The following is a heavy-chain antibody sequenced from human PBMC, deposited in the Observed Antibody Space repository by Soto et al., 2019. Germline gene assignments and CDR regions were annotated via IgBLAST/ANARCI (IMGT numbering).Heavy chain of an antibody. J-gene: IGHJ6*02. CDR3: ARRIEMTTMKTRMDV. Sequence: SQTMSLTCDVSGYSITSGHYWGWIRQPPGKGLEWIGIIHHSGSTYYNPSLKSRVTISIDTSRNRFSLKLISVTAADTAVYYCARRIEMTTMKTRMDVWGQGTTVTVSS. CDR2: IHHSGST. CDR1: GYSITSGHY. V-gene: IGHV4-38-2*01.